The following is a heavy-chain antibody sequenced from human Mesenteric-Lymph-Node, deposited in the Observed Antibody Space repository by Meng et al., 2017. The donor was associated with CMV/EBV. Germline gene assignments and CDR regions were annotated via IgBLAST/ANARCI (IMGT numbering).Heavy chain of an antibody. D-gene: IGHD2-15*01. Sequence: GESLKISCAASGFSVNYIYMSWVRQAPGKGLEWVSIMYSGGTTYYADSVKGRFTISRDNSKNTLFLQMNNLAAEDTAMYYCARHPPGGDYYYGMDVWGQGTTVTVSS. CDR1: GFSVNYIY. V-gene: IGHV3-53*01. CDR2: MYSGGTT. J-gene: IGHJ6*02. CDR3: ARHPPGGDYYYGMDV.